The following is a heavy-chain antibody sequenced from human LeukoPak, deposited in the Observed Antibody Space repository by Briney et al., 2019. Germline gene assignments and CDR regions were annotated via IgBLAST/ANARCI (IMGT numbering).Heavy chain of an antibody. D-gene: IGHD3-10*01. V-gene: IGHV4-4*02. CDR3: ASFQGFGEPMGY. J-gene: IGHJ4*02. Sequence: PSGTLSVTCAVSGGSISSSNWWSWVRQPPGKGLEWIGEIYHSGSTNYNPSLKSRVTISVDTSKNQFSLKLSSVTAADTAVYYCASFQGFGEPMGYWGQGTLVTVSS. CDR1: GGSISSSNW. CDR2: IYHSGST.